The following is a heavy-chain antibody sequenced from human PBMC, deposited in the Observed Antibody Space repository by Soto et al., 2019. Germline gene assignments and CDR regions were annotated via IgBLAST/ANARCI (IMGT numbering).Heavy chain of an antibody. CDR2: IVVGSGNT. V-gene: IGHV1-58*01. CDR1: GFTFTSSA. CDR3: AADEGSLGYYYDSSGYLDLDY. J-gene: IGHJ4*02. Sequence: ASVKVSCKASGFTFTSSAVQWVRQARGQRLEWIGWIVVGSGNTNYAQKFQERVAITRDMSTSTAYMELSSLRSEDTAVYYCAADEGSLGYYYDSSGYLDLDYWGQGTLVTVSS. D-gene: IGHD3-22*01.